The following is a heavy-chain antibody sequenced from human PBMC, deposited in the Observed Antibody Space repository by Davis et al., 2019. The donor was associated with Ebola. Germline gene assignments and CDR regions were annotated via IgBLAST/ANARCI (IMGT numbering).Heavy chain of an antibody. V-gene: IGHV3-21*01. CDR3: AGGEIQWELLLDSFDY. D-gene: IGHD1-26*01. CDR1: GFTFSTYS. CDR2: ISSDSDYI. J-gene: IGHJ4*02. Sequence: PGGSLRLSCAASGFTFSTYSMSWVRQAPGKGLEWVSSISSDSDYIYYADSAKGRFTISRDNAKNSLYLQMNSLRAEDTAVYYCAGGEIQWELLLDSFDYWGQGTLVTVSS.